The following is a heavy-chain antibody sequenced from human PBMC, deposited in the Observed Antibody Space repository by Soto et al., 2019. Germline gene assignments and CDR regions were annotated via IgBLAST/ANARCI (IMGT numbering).Heavy chain of an antibody. D-gene: IGHD2-21*02. CDR2: IWYDGRNE. CDR3: ARGTATDGLDS. V-gene: IGHV3-33*01. CDR1: GFTFSSYG. Sequence: GGSLRLSCVASGFTFSSYGMHWVRQAPGKGLEWVAFIWYDGRNENYTDSVKGRFSISRDNSKNTLFLQMNSLRVDDTAVYYCARGTATDGLDSWGQGTLVTVSS. J-gene: IGHJ5*01.